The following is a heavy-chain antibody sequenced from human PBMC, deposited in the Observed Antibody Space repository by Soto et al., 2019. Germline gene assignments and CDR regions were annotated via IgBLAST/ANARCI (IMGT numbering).Heavy chain of an antibody. CDR1: GGSISSSSYY. CDR3: APGPDCSSTSCYRSP. Sequence: SETLSLTCTVSGGSISSSSYYWGWIRQPPGKGLEWIGSIYYSGSTYYNPSLKSRVTISVDTSKNQFSLKLSSVTAADTAVYYCAPGPDCSSTSCYRSPWGQGTLVTVSS. CDR2: IYYSGST. D-gene: IGHD2-2*01. J-gene: IGHJ5*02. V-gene: IGHV4-39*01.